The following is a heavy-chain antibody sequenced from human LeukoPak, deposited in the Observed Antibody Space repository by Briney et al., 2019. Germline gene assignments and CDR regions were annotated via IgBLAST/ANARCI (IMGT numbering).Heavy chain of an antibody. J-gene: IGHJ4*02. D-gene: IGHD6-19*01. V-gene: IGHV1-2*02. CDR3: AREFNDYSSGWYS. CDR2: INPNSGGT. Sequence: GASVKVSCRASGYTFTGYYMHWVRQAPGQGLEWMGWINPNSGGTNYAQKFQGRVTMTRDTSISTAYMELSSLRSEDTAVYYCAREFNDYSSGWYSWGQGTLVTVSS. CDR1: GYTFTGYY.